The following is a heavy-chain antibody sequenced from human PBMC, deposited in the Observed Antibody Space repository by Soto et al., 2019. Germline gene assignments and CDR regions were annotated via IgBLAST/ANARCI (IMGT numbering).Heavy chain of an antibody. V-gene: IGHV1-2*02. CDR1: GYTFTGYY. J-gene: IGHJ4*02. CDR3: ARVGGLEWLLYTQYYFDY. CDR2: INPNSDGT. Sequence: PLASVKVSCKASGYTFTGYYMHWVRQAPGQGLEWMGWINPNSDGTNYAQKFQGRVTMTRDTSISTAYMELSRLRSDDTAVYYCARVGGLEWLLYTQYYFDYWGQGTLVTVSS. D-gene: IGHD3-3*01.